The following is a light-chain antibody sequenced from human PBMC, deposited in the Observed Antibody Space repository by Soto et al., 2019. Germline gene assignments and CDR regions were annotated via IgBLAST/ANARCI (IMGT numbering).Light chain of an antibody. V-gene: IGKV3-20*01. CDR2: GVS. Sequence: LVLTQSPGTLSLSPWERATLSCRASQSLSSRNLAWYQQKPGQAPRPLIYGVSSRATGIPDRFSGSGSGTDFTLTISRLEPEDFAVYYCQQYDSSPRTFGQGTKVDIK. CDR1: QSLSSRN. J-gene: IGKJ1*01. CDR3: QQYDSSPRT.